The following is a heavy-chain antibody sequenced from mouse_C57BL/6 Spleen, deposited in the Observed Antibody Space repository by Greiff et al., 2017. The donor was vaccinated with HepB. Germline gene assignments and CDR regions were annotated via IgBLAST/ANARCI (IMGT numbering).Heavy chain of an antibody. J-gene: IGHJ2*01. D-gene: IGHD2-3*01. CDR2: ISDGGSYT. V-gene: IGHV5-4*01. CDR3: ARDDGNY. Sequence: EVKLMESGGGLVKPGGSLKLSCAASGFTFSSYAMSWVRQTPEKRLEWVATISDGGSYTYYPDNVKGRFTISRDNAKNNLYLQMSHLKSEDTAMYYCARDDGNYWGQGTTLTVSS. CDR1: GFTFSSYA.